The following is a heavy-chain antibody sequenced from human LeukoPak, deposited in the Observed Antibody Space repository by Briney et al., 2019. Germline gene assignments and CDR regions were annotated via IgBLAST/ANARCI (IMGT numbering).Heavy chain of an antibody. Sequence: PSETLSLTCTVSGYSISSGYYWGWIRQPPGKGLEWIGSIYHSGSTYYNPSLKGRVTISVDTSKNQFSLKLSSVTAADTAVYYCARLVGALRSYYYYMDVWGKGTTVTVSS. J-gene: IGHJ6*03. CDR3: ARLVGALRSYYYYMDV. V-gene: IGHV4-38-2*02. D-gene: IGHD1-26*01. CDR2: IYHSGST. CDR1: GYSISSGYY.